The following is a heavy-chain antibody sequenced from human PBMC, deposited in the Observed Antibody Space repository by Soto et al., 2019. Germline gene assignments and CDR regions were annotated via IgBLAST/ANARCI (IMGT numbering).Heavy chain of an antibody. D-gene: IGHD3-3*01. CDR3: ATDRFGSDKSHYGY. J-gene: IGHJ4*02. CDR1: GYTLTELS. CDR2: FDPEDGQT. Sequence: QVQLVQSGAEVKKPGASVKVSCKVSGYTLTELSMHWVRQAPGKGLEWMGGFDPEDGQTIHAQKFQGRVTKTEDTSTDTVHIELSSLRSEDTAVYYCATDRFGSDKSHYGYWGQGTLLTVSS. V-gene: IGHV1-24*01.